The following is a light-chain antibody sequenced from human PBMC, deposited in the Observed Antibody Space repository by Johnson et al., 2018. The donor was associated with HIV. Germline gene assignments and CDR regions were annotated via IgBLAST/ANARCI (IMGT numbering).Light chain of an antibody. CDR3: GTWDSSLSAGV. CDR2: DNN. V-gene: IGLV1-51*01. Sequence: QSVLTQPPSVSAAPRQKATISCSGSSSNIGNNYVSWYQQLPGTAPTLLIYDNNKRPSGIPDRFSGSKSGTSATLGITGLQTGDEADYYCGTWDSSLSAGVFGTGTKVTVL. J-gene: IGLJ1*01. CDR1: SSNIGNNY.